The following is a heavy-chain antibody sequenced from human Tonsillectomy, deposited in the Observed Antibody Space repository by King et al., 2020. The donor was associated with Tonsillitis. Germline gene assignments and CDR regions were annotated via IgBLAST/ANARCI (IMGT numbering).Heavy chain of an antibody. CDR2: IYPSGYT. CDR3: ARERPLRGVIFLVSFDI. CDR1: GDSISRNNYY. V-gene: IGHV4-61*02. D-gene: IGHD3-16*02. J-gene: IGHJ3*02. Sequence: QLQESGPGLVKPSQTLSLTCTVSGDSISRNNYYWGWIRQPAGKGLEWIGRIYPSGYTNYNPSLKSRVTMSVDTSRHQFSLQLSSVTAADTAVYYCARERPLRGVIFLVSFDIWGQGTMVTVSS.